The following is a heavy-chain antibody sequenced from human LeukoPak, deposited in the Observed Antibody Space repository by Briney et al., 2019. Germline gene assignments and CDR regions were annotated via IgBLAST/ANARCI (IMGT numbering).Heavy chain of an antibody. J-gene: IGHJ4*02. Sequence: ASVKVSCKASGYTFTSYDINWVRQATGQGLEWMGWMNPNSGNTAYAQKFQGRVTITRNTSISTAYMELSSLRSEDTAVYYCAREDCYDSGSNDYWGQGTLVTVSS. CDR2: MNPNSGNT. V-gene: IGHV1-8*03. D-gene: IGHD3-22*01. CDR3: AREDCYDSGSNDY. CDR1: GYTFTSYD.